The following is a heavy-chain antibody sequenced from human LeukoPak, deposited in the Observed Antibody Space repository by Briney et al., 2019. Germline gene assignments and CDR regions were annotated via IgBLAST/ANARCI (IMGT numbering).Heavy chain of an antibody. Sequence: GGSLRLSCAASGFTFSSYEMNWVRQAPGKGLEWVSFISSSSTYIYYADSVKGRFTISRDDAKNSLYLQMSSLRADDTAVYYCARDRVVSGRFGEVASWGQGTLVTVSS. CDR1: GFTFSSYE. V-gene: IGHV3-21*05. D-gene: IGHD3-10*01. CDR2: ISSSSTYI. CDR3: ARDRVVSGRFGEVAS. J-gene: IGHJ5*01.